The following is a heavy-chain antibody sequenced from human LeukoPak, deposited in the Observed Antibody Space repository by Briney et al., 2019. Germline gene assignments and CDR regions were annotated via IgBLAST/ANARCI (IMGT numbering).Heavy chain of an antibody. Sequence: GASVKVSCKASGGTFSSYAISWVRQAPGQGLEWMGRIIPIFGIANYAQKFQGRVTITADKSTSTAYMELSSLRSEDTAVYYCARDQGDSDYWYYYGMDVWGQGTTVTVSS. J-gene: IGHJ6*02. CDR1: GGTFSSYA. V-gene: IGHV1-69*04. CDR3: ARDQGDSDYWYYYGMDV. D-gene: IGHD2-8*02. CDR2: IIPIFGIA.